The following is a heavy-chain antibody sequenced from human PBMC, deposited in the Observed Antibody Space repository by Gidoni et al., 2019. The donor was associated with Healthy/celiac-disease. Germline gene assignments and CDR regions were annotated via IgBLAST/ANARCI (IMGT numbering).Heavy chain of an antibody. J-gene: IGHJ2*01. V-gene: IGHV3-33*01. Sequence: QVQLVASGGGVVQPGRSLRLSCAASGFTFSSSGMHWVRQAPGKGLEWVAVIWYDGSNKYYADSVKGRFTISRDNSKNTLYLQMNSLRAEDTAVYYCAREEKYSYGSSDWYFDLWGRGTLVTVSS. D-gene: IGHD5-18*01. CDR1: GFTFSSSG. CDR2: IWYDGSNK. CDR3: AREEKYSYGSSDWYFDL.